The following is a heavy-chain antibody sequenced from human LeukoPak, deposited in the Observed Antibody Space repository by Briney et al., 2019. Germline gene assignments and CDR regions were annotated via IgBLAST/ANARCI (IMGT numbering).Heavy chain of an antibody. CDR3: ARDAGYCTGGSCWYFDH. Sequence: ASVKVSCKASGYTFTDYYMHWVRQAPGQGLEWMGWINLSSGGTNFAQRFQGRVTMTRDTSISTAYMDLSRLISDDTAVYYCARDAGYCTGGSCWYFDHWGQGTLVTVSS. CDR2: INLSSGGT. CDR1: GYTFTDYY. D-gene: IGHD2-15*01. V-gene: IGHV1-2*02. J-gene: IGHJ4*02.